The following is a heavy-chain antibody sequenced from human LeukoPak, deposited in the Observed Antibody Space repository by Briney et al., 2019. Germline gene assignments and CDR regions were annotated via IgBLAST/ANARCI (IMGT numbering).Heavy chain of an antibody. V-gene: IGHV3-11*04. CDR3: AREGYSSSWYPSCYFDY. CDR2: ISSSGNTI. D-gene: IGHD6-13*01. J-gene: IGHJ4*02. Sequence: PGGSLRLSCAASGFTFSDYYMSWIRQAPGKGLEWVSYISSSGNTIYYADSVKGRFTISRDNAKNSLYLQMNSLRAEDTAVYYCAREGYSSSWYPSCYFDYWGQGTLVTVSS. CDR1: GFTFSDYY.